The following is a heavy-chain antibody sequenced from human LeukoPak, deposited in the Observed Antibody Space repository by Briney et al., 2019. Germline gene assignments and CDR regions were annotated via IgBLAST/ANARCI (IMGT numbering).Heavy chain of an antibody. Sequence: PSQTLSLTCTVSGGSISSGDYYWSWIRQPPGKGLEWIAEINHAGSTNYNPSLKSRVTISVDKSKSQFSLELFSVTAADTAVYYCASVPGSYDFWSGYYRSGRYFDYWGRGTPVTVSS. V-gene: IGHV4-30-4*01. D-gene: IGHD3-3*01. CDR1: GGSISSGDYY. J-gene: IGHJ4*02. CDR3: ASVPGSYDFWSGYYRSGRYFDY. CDR2: INHAGST.